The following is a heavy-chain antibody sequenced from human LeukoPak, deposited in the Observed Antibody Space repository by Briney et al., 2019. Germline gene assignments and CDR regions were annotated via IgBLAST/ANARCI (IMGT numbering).Heavy chain of an antibody. CDR3: VATVTILDY. CDR2: ISGSGDST. V-gene: IGHV3-23*01. Sequence: GGSLRLSCAASGFSFSSYAMSWVRQAPGKGLEWVSAISGSGDSTYYADSVKGRFTISRDDSKNTLYLQMNSLRAEDTAVYYCVATVTILDYWGQGTLVTVSS. D-gene: IGHD4-17*01. J-gene: IGHJ4*02. CDR1: GFSFSSYA.